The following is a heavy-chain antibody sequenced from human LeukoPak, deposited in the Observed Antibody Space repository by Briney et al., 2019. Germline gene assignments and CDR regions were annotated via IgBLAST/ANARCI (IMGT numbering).Heavy chain of an antibody. V-gene: IGHV7-4-1*02. J-gene: IGHJ5*02. D-gene: IGHD1-26*01. CDR2: ININTGNP. CDR3: ARDGSYSPRCWFDP. CDR1: GYTFTTYA. Sequence: ASVTVSCTASGYTFTTYAMNWVRQAPGQGLEWMGWININTGNPTYAQGFTGRFVFSLDTSVSTAYLQISSLKAEDTAVYYCARDGSYSPRCWFDPWGQGTLVTVSS.